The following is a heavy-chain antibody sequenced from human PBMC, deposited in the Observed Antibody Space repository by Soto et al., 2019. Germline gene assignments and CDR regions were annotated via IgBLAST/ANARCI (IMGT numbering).Heavy chain of an antibody. CDR3: ARGSTYGSGSYNYYYGMDV. Sequence: PSETLSLTCAVSGGSISSGGYSWSWIRQPPGKGLEWIGYIYHSGSTYYNPSLKSRVTISVDRSKNQFSLKLSSVTAADTAVYYCARGSTYGSGSYNYYYGMDVWGQGTTVTVSS. CDR1: GGSISSGGYS. J-gene: IGHJ6*02. D-gene: IGHD3-10*01. CDR2: IYHSGST. V-gene: IGHV4-30-2*01.